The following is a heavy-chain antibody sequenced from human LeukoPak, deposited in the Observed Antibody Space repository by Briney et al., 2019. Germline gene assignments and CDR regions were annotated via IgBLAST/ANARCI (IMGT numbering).Heavy chain of an antibody. CDR3: ARGPPSSGYYYPVRY. D-gene: IGHD3-22*01. V-gene: IGHV3-33*01. CDR2: IWYDGSNK. CDR1: GFTFSSYG. Sequence: PGRSLRLSCAASGFTFSSYGMHWVRQAPGKGLEWVAVIWYDGSNKYYADSVKGRFTISRDNSKSTLYLQMNSLRAEDTAVYYCARGPPSSGYYYPVRYWGQGTLVTVSS. J-gene: IGHJ4*02.